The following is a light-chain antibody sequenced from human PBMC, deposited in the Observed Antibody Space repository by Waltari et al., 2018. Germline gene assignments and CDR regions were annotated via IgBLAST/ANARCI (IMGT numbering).Light chain of an antibody. J-gene: IGLJ2*01. CDR3: CSYAGSSTPPVV. CDR1: SSAVGSYNL. V-gene: IGLV2-23*02. CDR2: EVS. Sequence: QSALTQPASVSGSPGQSITISCTGTSSAVGSYNLVSWYQQHPGKAPKLMIYEVSKRPSGVSNRFSGSKSGNTASLTISGLQAEDEADYYCCSYAGSSTPPVVFGGGTKLTVL.